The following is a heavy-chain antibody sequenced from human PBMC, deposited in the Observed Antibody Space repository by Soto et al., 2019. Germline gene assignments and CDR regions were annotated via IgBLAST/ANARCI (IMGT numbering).Heavy chain of an antibody. J-gene: IGHJ3*02. CDR1: GCTFSSYA. V-gene: IGHV1-69*05. CDR3: ASAAGPCAYAFDI. Sequence: SVKVSCKASGCTFSSYAINWVRQAPGQGLEWMGGIITIFGTTNYAQKFQGRVTITTDESTSTAHMELRSLRSDDTAVYYCASAAGPCAYAFDIWGQGTMVTVSS. D-gene: IGHD6-13*01. CDR2: IITIFGTT.